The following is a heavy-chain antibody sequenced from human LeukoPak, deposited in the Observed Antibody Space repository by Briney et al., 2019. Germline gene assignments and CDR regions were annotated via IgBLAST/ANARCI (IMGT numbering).Heavy chain of an antibody. CDR2: IYHSGST. CDR1: GGSISSGGYS. V-gene: IGHV4-30-2*01. CDR3: ARVTMEWLLSFDY. Sequence: PSETLSLTCAVSGGSISSGGYSWSWIRQPPGKGLEWIGYIYHSGSTYYNPSLKSRVTISVDRSKNQFSLKLSSVTAADTAVYYCARVTMEWLLSFDYWGQGTLVTVSS. J-gene: IGHJ4*02. D-gene: IGHD3-3*01.